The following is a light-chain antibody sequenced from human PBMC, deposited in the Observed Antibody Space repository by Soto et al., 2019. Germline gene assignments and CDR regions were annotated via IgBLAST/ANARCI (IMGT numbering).Light chain of an antibody. Sequence: EIVLTQSPCTLSLSPGERVTLSCRASQSVGNNLAWHQQKPGQAPRLLIYGASTRATGFPARFSGSGSGTEFTLTISSLQSEDFAVYYCQQYNGWPITFGQGTRLEIK. J-gene: IGKJ5*01. CDR1: QSVGNN. CDR2: GAS. V-gene: IGKV3-15*01. CDR3: QQYNGWPIT.